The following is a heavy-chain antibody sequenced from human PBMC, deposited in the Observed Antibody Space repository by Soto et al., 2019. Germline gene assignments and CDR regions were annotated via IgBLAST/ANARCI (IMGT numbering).Heavy chain of an antibody. CDR1: GFTFSSYS. V-gene: IGHV3-48*02. J-gene: IGHJ4*02. Sequence: PGGSLRLSCSASGFTFSSYSMNWVRQAPGKGLEWVSYISRSSSTIYYADSVKGRFTISRDNAKNSLYLHMNSLRDEDTAVYYSASPLMVYAIGRDSWGQGTLVTVSS. CDR2: ISRSSSTI. D-gene: IGHD2-8*01. CDR3: ASPLMVYAIGRDS.